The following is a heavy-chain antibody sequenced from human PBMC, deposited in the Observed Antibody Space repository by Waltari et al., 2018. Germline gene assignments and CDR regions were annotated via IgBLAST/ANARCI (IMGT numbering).Heavy chain of an antibody. J-gene: IGHJ6*02. CDR3: ARVARRTYRSPVPGRHYYYGMDV. Sequence: EEQLVESGGGLVQPGDSLRLSCAASGFTFSSYWMNWVSQAPGKGPPWVSRISSDASDTTYADSVKGRFTISRDNAKNTLYLQMNRLRAEDTAVYYCARVARRTYRSPVPGRHYYYGMDVWGQGTTVTVSS. V-gene: IGHV3-74*03. CDR2: ISSDASDT. CDR1: GFTFSSYW. D-gene: IGHD1-1*01.